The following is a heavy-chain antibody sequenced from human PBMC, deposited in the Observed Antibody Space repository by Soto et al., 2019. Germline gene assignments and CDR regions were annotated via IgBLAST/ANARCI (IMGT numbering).Heavy chain of an antibody. D-gene: IGHD2-21*01. CDR3: AKSIVDFNYYYGMDV. CDR1: GGTFSSYT. V-gene: IGHV1-69*02. Sequence: QVQLVQSGAAVKKPGSPVKVSCKASGGTFSSYTISWVRQAPGQGLEWMGRIIPILGIANYAQKFQGRVTITADKSTSTAYMELSSLRSEDTAVYYCAKSIVDFNYYYGMDVWGQGTTVTVSS. CDR2: IIPILGIA. J-gene: IGHJ6*02.